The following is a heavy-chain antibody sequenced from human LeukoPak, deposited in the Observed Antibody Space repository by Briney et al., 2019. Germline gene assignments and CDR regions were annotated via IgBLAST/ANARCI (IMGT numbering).Heavy chain of an antibody. V-gene: IGHV1-69*04. Sequence: SVKVSCKASGGTFSSYAISWVRQAPGQGLEWMGRINPIFGIANYAQKFQGRVTITADKSTSTAYMELSSLRSEDTAVYYCAIIYDYGDPAFDYWGQGTLVTVSS. CDR2: INPIFGIA. D-gene: IGHD4-17*01. J-gene: IGHJ4*02. CDR3: AIIYDYGDPAFDY. CDR1: GGTFSSYA.